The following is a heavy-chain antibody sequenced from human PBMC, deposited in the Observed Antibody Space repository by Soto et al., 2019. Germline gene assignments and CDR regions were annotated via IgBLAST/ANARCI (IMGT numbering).Heavy chain of an antibody. V-gene: IGHV4-39*07. D-gene: IGHD5-12*01. CDR2: IYYSGST. CDR3: ARGRPDIVATDRPYYFDY. Sequence: SETLSLTCTVSGGSISSSSYYWGWIRQPPGKGLEWIGSIYYSGSTYYNPSLKSRVTISVDTSKNQFSLKLSSVTAADTAVYYCARGRPDIVATDRPYYFDYWGQGTLVTVSS. CDR1: GGSISSSSYY. J-gene: IGHJ4*02.